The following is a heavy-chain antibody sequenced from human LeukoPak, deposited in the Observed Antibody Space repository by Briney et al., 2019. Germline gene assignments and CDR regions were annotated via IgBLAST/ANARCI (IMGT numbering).Heavy chain of an antibody. D-gene: IGHD3-10*01. CDR2: INPNSGGT. V-gene: IGHV1-2*02. CDR3: ARDGSGSYYKNWFDP. CDR1: GYTFTGYY. J-gene: IGHJ5*02. Sequence: GASVKVSCKASGYTFTGYYMHWVRQAPGLGLEWMGWINPNSGGTNYAQKFQGRVTMTRDTSISTAYMELSRLRSDDTAVYYCARDGSGSYYKNWFDPWGQGTLVTVSS.